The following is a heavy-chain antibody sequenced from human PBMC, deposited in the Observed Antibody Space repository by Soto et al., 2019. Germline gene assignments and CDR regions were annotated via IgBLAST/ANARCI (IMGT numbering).Heavy chain of an antibody. D-gene: IGHD3-22*01. CDR2: ISYDGNNK. V-gene: IGHV3-30*18. CDR1: GFSLSNNG. Sequence: GGSLRLSCAASGFSLSNNGIHWVRQAPGKGLEWVAVISYDGNNKYYADSVKGRFTISRDNSKNTVYLEMNNLRAEDTAMYYCAKGGSGNYLTYYYYYGMDVWGQGTTVTVSS. CDR3: AKGGSGNYLTYYYYYGMDV. J-gene: IGHJ6*02.